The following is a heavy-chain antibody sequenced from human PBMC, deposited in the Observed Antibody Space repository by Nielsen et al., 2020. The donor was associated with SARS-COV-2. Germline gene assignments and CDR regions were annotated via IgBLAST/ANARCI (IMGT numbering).Heavy chain of an antibody. Sequence: SETLSLTCTVSGGSISDDYWSWIRQPPGRGLEWIGYIYYNGNTNYNPSLKSRVTISVDTSKNQFSLKLSSVTAADTAVYYCARHSRPADFDYWGQGTLVTVSS. V-gene: IGHV4-59*08. CDR2: IYYNGNT. CDR1: GGSISDDY. CDR3: ARHSRPADFDY. J-gene: IGHJ4*02. D-gene: IGHD1-14*01.